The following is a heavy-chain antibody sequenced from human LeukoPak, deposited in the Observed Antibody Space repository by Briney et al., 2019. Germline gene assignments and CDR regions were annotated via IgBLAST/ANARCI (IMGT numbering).Heavy chain of an antibody. J-gene: IGHJ4*02. CDR3: AVTMVRGVICYFDY. D-gene: IGHD3-10*01. CDR2: IYHSGST. CDR1: GYSISSGYY. V-gene: IGHV4-38-2*02. Sequence: SETLSPTCTVSGYSISSGYYWGWIRQPPGKGLEWIGSIYHSGSTYYNPSLKSRVTISVDTSKNQFSLKLSSVTAADTAVYYCAVTMVRGVICYFDYWGQGTLVTVSS.